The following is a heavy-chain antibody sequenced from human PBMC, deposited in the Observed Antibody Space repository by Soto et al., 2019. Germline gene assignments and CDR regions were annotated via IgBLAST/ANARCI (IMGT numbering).Heavy chain of an antibody. V-gene: IGHV3-74*01. D-gene: IGHD4-17*01. Sequence: EVQLVESGGGLVQPGGSLRLSCAASGFSFSSYWMHWVRQAPGKGLVWVSRINSDGSSTIYADSVKGRFTISRDNAKNTLYLQMNSLRAEDTAVYYCAREPPQVREPYGNWGQGTLVTVSS. CDR3: AREPPQVREPYGN. J-gene: IGHJ4*02. CDR1: GFSFSSYW. CDR2: INSDGSST.